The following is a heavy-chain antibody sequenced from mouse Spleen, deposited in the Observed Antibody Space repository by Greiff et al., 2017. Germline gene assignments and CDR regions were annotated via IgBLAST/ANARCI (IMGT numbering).Heavy chain of an antibody. CDR1: GFNIKNTY. CDR2: IDPANGNT. Sequence: EVNVVESVAELVRPGASVKLSCTASGFNIKNTYMHWVKQRPEQGLEWIGRIDPANGNTKYAPKFQGKATITADTSSNTAYLQLSSLTSEDTAIYYCARAERGNYYGSSPWFAYWGQGTLVTVSA. V-gene: IGHV14-3*01. CDR3: ARAERGNYYGSSPWFAY. D-gene: IGHD1-1*01. J-gene: IGHJ3*01.